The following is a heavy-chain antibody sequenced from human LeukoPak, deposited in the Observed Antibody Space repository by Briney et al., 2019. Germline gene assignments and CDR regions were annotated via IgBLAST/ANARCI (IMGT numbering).Heavy chain of an antibody. CDR1: GFTFDDYA. CDR3: AKDKGIYSGSYTGYFDY. Sequence: GRSLRLSCAASGFTFDDYAMHWVRQAPGKGLEWVSGISWNSGSIGYADSVKGRFTISRDNAKNFLYLQMNSLRAEDTALYYCAKDKGIYSGSYTGYFDYWGQGTLVTVSS. D-gene: IGHD1-26*01. CDR2: ISWNSGSI. J-gene: IGHJ4*02. V-gene: IGHV3-9*01.